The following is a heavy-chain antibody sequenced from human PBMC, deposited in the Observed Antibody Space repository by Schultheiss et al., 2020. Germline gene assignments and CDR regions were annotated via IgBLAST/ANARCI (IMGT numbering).Heavy chain of an antibody. D-gene: IGHD6-19*01. CDR2: ISSSSSYT. Sequence: GGSLRLSCAASGFTFSRYSMKWVRQAPGKGLEWVSYISSSSSYTNYADSVKGRFTISRDNAKNSLYLQMNSLRAEDTAVYYCARDGVVAGYFDYWGQGTLVTVSS. CDR1: GFTFSRYS. J-gene: IGHJ4*02. CDR3: ARDGVVAGYFDY. V-gene: IGHV3-21*05.